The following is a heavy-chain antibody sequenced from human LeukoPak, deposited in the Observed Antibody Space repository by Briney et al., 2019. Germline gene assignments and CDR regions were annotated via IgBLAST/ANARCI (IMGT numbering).Heavy chain of an antibody. CDR1: GFTFSSYG. J-gene: IGHJ4*02. Sequence: GGSLRLSCAASGFTFSSYGMHWVCQAPGKGLVWVSRIKTDGSSTNYADSVKGRFTISRDNAKNTVYLQMNSLRAEDTAVYYCASSLGALIWGQGTLVTVPS. CDR2: IKTDGSST. V-gene: IGHV3-74*01. CDR3: ASSLGALI. D-gene: IGHD1-26*01.